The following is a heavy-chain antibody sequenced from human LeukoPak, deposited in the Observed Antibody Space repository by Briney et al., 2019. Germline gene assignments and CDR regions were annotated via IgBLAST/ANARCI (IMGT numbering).Heavy chain of an antibody. D-gene: IGHD6-19*01. V-gene: IGHV1-69*05. CDR3: ARRSGVMGSGWFYFDY. J-gene: IGHJ4*02. CDR1: GGTFSSYA. Sequence: GASVKVSCKASGGTFSSYAISWVRQAPGQGLEWMGGIIPIFGTANYAQKFQGRVTITTDESTSTAYMELSSLRSEDTAVYYCARRSGVMGSGWFYFDYWGQGTLVTVSS. CDR2: IIPIFGTA.